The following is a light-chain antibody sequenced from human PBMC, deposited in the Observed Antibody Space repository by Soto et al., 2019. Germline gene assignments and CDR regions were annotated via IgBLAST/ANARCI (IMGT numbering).Light chain of an antibody. CDR1: QNISSW. J-gene: IGKJ4*02. CDR3: QQYNLKSLS. Sequence: DIQMTQSPSTLSASIGDRVTITCRASQNISSWLSWYQQKPGKAPNLLIYQASILESGVPSRFSGSGSGTEFSLTISSLQPDDFATFYCQQYNLKSLSVGGGTKLELK. CDR2: QAS. V-gene: IGKV1-5*03.